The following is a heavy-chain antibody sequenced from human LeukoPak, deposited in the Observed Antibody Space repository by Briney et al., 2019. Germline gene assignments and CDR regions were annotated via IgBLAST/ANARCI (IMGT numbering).Heavy chain of an antibody. CDR3: ARHLAYSSSWRLLDY. Sequence: GESLKISCKGSGYSFTSYWIGWVRQLPGKGLEWMGIIYPGDSDTRYSPSFQGQVTISADKSISTAYLQWSSLKASDTAMYYCARHLAYSSSWRLLDYWGQGTLVTVSS. CDR2: IYPGDSDT. D-gene: IGHD6-13*01. J-gene: IGHJ4*02. CDR1: GYSFTSYW. V-gene: IGHV5-51*01.